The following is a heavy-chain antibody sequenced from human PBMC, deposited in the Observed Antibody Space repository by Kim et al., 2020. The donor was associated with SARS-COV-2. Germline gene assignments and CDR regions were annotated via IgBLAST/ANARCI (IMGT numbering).Heavy chain of an antibody. V-gene: IGHV4-39*01. CDR3: ARLSSTYDTWSGRTSRHTYFDL. Sequence: SETLSLNCSVSGGAIGSDDYYWGWVRQSPGKGLEWIASISHSGHTFFNPSLKSRVAISVDASTDEFSLRLTSVTAADTAVFFCARLSSTYDTWSGRTSRHTYFDLWGQGSLVTVSS. J-gene: IGHJ4*02. CDR1: GGAIGSDDYY. CDR2: ISHSGHT. D-gene: IGHD3-3*01.